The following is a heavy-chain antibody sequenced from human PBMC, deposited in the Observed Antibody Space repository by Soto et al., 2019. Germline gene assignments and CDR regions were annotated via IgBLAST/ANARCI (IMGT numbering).Heavy chain of an antibody. Sequence: GGSLRLSCAASGLTFSNAWMSWVRQAPGKGLEWVGRIESKIDGGTTDYAAPVKGRFTISRDDSKSTLSLQMNSLKTGDTAVYYCTTDLGGVFDSWGHGTLVTVSS. V-gene: IGHV3-15*04. D-gene: IGHD3-3*01. CDR3: TTDLGGVFDS. J-gene: IGHJ4*01. CDR1: GLTFSNAW. CDR2: IESKIDGGTT.